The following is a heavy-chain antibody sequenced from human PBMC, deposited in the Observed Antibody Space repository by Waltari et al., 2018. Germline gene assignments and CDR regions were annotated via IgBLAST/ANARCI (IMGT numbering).Heavy chain of an antibody. CDR3: ARDKGYSYGYDWFDP. CDR1: GGSISSYY. D-gene: IGHD5-18*01. Sequence: QVQLQESGPGLVKPSETLSLTCTVSGGSISSYYWSWIRQPPGKGLEWIGYIYYSGSTNYNPSRKSRVTISVDTSKNQFSLKLSSVTAADTAVYYCARDKGYSYGYDWFDPWGQGTLVTVSS. J-gene: IGHJ5*02. V-gene: IGHV4-59*01. CDR2: IYYSGST.